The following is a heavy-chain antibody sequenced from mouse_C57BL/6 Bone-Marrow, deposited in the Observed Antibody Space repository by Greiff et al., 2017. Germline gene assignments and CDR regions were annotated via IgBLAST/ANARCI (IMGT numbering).Heavy chain of an antibody. J-gene: IGHJ3*01. CDR3: ASPSSSLSWFAY. CDR1: VYTFTSYW. V-gene: IGHV1-72*01. Sequence: VKLQQPGAELVKPGASVKLSCKASVYTFTSYWMHWVKQRPGRGLEWIGRIDPNSGGTKYNEKFKNKATLTVDKPSSTAYMQLSSLTSEDSAVYYCASPSSSLSWFAYWGQGTLVTFSA. CDR2: IDPNSGGT. D-gene: IGHD1-1*01.